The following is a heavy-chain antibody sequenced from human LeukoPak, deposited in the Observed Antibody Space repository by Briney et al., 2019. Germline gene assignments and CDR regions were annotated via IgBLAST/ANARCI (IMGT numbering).Heavy chain of an antibody. CDR2: ISSDETNI. CDR1: GFTFSNYG. J-gene: IGHJ5*02. Sequence: GGSLRLSCETSGFTFSNYGMHWVRQAPGKGLEWVAVISSDETNIRYGDSVRGRFTVSRDNAKNTVYLQVNSLGADDTAVYYCAKDPYRVVFATGNYLDPWGQGTLVTVSS. D-gene: IGHD2-15*01. CDR3: AKDPYRVVFATGNYLDP. V-gene: IGHV3-30*18.